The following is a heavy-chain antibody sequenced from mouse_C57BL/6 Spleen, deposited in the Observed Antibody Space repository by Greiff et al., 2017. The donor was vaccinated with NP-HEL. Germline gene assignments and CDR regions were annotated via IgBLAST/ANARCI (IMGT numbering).Heavy chain of an antibody. D-gene: IGHD1-1*01. CDR1: GYTFTDYY. CDR3: ARLIRRSWFAY. J-gene: IGHJ3*01. Sequence: VQLQQSGPELVKPGASVKISCKASGYTFTDYYMNWVKQSPGKSLEWIGDINPNNGGTSYNQKFKGKATLTVDKSSSTAYMELRSLTSEDSAVYYCARLIRRSWFAYWGQGTLVTVSA. CDR2: INPNNGGT. V-gene: IGHV1-26*01.